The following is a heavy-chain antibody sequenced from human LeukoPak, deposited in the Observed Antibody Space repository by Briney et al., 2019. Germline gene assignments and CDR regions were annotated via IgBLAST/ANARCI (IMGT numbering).Heavy chain of an antibody. J-gene: IGHJ6*03. Sequence: SVKVSCKASGGTFSSYAISWVRQAPGQGLEWMGRIIPILGIANYAQKFQGRVTITADKSTSTAYMELSSLRSEDTAVYYCAREKFVYSSSSTPYYYYMDVWGKGTTVTVSS. CDR2: IIPILGIA. V-gene: IGHV1-69*04. CDR3: AREKFVYSSSSTPYYYYMDV. CDR1: GGTFSSYA. D-gene: IGHD6-6*01.